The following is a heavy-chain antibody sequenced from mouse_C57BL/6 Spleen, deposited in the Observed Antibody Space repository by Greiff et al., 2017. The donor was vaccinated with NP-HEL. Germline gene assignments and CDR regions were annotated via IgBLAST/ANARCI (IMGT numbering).Heavy chain of an antibody. D-gene: IGHD4-1*01. V-gene: IGHV14-4*01. J-gene: IGHJ2*01. CDR2: IDPENGDN. Sequence: VQLKQSGAELVRPGASVKLSCTASGFNIKDDYMHWVKQRPEQGLEWIGWIDPENGDNEYASKFKGKATITADTSSNTAYLQLTSLTSEDTAVYYCTTELDKRAHFDYWGQGTTLTVSS. CDR3: TTELDKRAHFDY. CDR1: GFNIKDDY.